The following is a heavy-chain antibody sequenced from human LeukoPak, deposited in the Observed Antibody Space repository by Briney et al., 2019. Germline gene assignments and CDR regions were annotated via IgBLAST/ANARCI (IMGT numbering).Heavy chain of an antibody. J-gene: IGHJ6*03. V-gene: IGHV3-64*01. CDR3: ARDGVPGTYYYYYMDV. CDR1: GFTFSSYW. CDR2: ISSNGGST. Sequence: GGSLRLSCAASGFTFSSYWMHWVRQAPGKGLEYVSAISSNGGSTYYANSVKGRFTISRDNSKNTLYLQMGSLRAEDMAVYYCARDGVPGTYYYYYMDVWGKGTTVTVSS. D-gene: IGHD1-1*01.